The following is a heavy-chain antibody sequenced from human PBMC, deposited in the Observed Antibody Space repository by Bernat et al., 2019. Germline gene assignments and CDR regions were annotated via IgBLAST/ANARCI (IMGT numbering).Heavy chain of an antibody. Sequence: QVQLQESGPGLVKPSETLSLTCTVSGGSISSYYWSWIRQPPGKGLEWIGYIYYSGSTNYNPSLKSRVTISVDTSKNQFSLKLSSVTAADTAVYYCARGGTYYYDSSGYYTPYFDYWGQGTLVTVAP. CDR2: IYYSGST. J-gene: IGHJ4*02. CDR3: ARGGTYYYDSSGYYTPYFDY. CDR1: GGSISSYY. D-gene: IGHD3-22*01. V-gene: IGHV4-59*01.